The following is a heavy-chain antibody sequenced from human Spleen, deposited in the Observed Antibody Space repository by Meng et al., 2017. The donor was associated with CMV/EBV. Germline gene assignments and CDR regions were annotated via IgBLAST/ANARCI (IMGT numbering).Heavy chain of an antibody. CDR2: ISNDGSNK. J-gene: IGHJ3*02. CDR1: GFSFRTYA. V-gene: IGHV3-30*04. D-gene: IGHD7-27*01. CDR3: ARVWGTAFDI. Sequence: GESLKISCEASGFSFRTYAMHWVRQAPGKGLEWVAVISNDGSNKYYADSVKGRFTISRDNSKNTLYLQMNSLRAEDMAVYYCARVWGTAFDIWGQGTMVTVSS.